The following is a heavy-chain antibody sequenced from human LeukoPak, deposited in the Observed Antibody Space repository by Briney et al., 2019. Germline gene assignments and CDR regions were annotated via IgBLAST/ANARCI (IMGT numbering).Heavy chain of an antibody. CDR2: ISYDGSNK. CDR3: ARAVASYYGSGSMNWFDP. Sequence: GRSLRLSCAASGFTFSSYAMHWVRQAPGKGLEWVAVISYDGSNKYYADSVKGRFTISRDNSKNTLYLQMNSLRAEDTAVYYCARAVASYYGSGSMNWFDPWGQGTLVTVSS. J-gene: IGHJ5*02. V-gene: IGHV3-30-3*01. CDR1: GFTFSSYA. D-gene: IGHD3-10*01.